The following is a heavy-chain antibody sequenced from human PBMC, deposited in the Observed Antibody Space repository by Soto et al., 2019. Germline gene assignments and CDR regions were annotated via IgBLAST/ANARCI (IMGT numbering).Heavy chain of an antibody. CDR1: GLAFYYYS. V-gene: IGHV3-9*01. J-gene: IGHJ4*02. CDR3: AKDGHEGYSGYDYSHVSSPLFDY. D-gene: IGHD5-12*01. Sequence: GGSMILSYAASGLAFYYYSMHLVRQDQGKGLXXXXXISWNSGSIGYADSVKGRFTISRDNAKNSLYLQMNSLRAEDTALYYCAKDGHEGYSGYDYSHVSSPLFDYWGQGTLVTVSS. CDR2: ISWNSGSI.